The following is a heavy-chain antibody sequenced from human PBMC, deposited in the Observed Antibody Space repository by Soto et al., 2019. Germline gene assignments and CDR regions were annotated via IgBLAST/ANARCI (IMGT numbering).Heavy chain of an antibody. V-gene: IGHV3-30*03. CDR1: GFTFSSYG. CDR2: ISYDGSNK. J-gene: IGHJ4*02. Sequence: QVQLVXSGXGVVQPGRSLXLXXAASGFTFSSYGMHWVRQAPGKGLEWVAVISYDGSNKYYADSVKGRXXXXXXXXXXXXXXXXXXXXXXXXXXXXXXXXLGXAXAXXDYXXQGXXXTX. CDR3: XXXLGXAXAXXDY.